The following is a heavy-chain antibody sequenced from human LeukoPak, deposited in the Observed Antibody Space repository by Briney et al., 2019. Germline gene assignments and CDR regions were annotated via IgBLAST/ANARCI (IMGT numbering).Heavy chain of an antibody. J-gene: IGHJ4*02. Sequence: SVKVSCKASGGTFSSYAISWVRQAPGQGLEWMGRIIPILGIANYAQKFQGRVTNTADISTSTAYMELSSLRSEDTAVYYCARDEDGNFDYWGQGTLVTVSS. V-gene: IGHV1-69*04. CDR1: GGTFSSYA. CDR3: ARDEDGNFDY. CDR2: IIPILGIA.